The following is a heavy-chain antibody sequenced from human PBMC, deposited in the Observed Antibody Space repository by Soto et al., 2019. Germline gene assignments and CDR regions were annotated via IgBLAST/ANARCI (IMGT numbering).Heavy chain of an antibody. CDR1: GFTFSDYY. CDR3: ARDGERSDGYNFGLYFDY. D-gene: IGHD5-12*01. Sequence: GWSLRLSCAASGFTFSDYYMSWIRQAPGKGLEWVSYISSSSSYTNYADSVKGRFTISRDNAKNSLYLQMNSLRAEDTAVYYCARDGERSDGYNFGLYFDYWGQGTLVT. J-gene: IGHJ4*02. V-gene: IGHV3-11*06. CDR2: ISSSSSYT.